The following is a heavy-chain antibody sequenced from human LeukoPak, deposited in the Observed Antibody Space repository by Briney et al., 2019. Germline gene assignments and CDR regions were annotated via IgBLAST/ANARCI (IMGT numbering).Heavy chain of an antibody. D-gene: IGHD6-19*01. Sequence: GGSLRLSCVGSGFVFSKYAVHWGRPAPGKGLEWVAVVSYDGDFKLYGDSVKGRVTISRDNSQNMLFLQMNDLRPQDAATYFCARDPYSHDSSGFSYFLQYWGQGTVVTVSS. V-gene: IGHV3-30-3*01. CDR1: GFVFSKYA. CDR3: ARDPYSHDSSGFSYFLQY. J-gene: IGHJ4*02. CDR2: VSYDGDFK.